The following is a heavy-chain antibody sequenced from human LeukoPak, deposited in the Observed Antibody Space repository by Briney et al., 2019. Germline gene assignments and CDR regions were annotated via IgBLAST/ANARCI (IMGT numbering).Heavy chain of an antibody. Sequence: GGSLRLSCAASGFTFSSYSMNWVRQAPGKGLEWVSYISSSSSTIYYADSVKGRFTISRDNAKNSLYLQMNSLRAEDTAVYYCAREDSGNYYAEYYFDFWGQGTLVTVSS. CDR2: ISSSSSTI. J-gene: IGHJ4*02. CDR1: GFTFSSYS. D-gene: IGHD1-26*01. V-gene: IGHV3-48*01. CDR3: AREDSGNYYAEYYFDF.